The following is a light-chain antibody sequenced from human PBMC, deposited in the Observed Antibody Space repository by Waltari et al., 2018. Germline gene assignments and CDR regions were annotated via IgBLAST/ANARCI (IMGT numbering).Light chain of an antibody. CDR1: QSISTY. CDR3: QQTYSTPLT. Sequence: DIQMTQSPSSLSASVGDRVTISCRASQSISTYLNWFQQKPWKVPELLIYAASSLQSGVPSRFSGSGSGTAFTLTISSLQLEDFATYYCQQTYSTPLTFGGGTKVEIK. V-gene: IGKV1-39*01. J-gene: IGKJ4*01. CDR2: AAS.